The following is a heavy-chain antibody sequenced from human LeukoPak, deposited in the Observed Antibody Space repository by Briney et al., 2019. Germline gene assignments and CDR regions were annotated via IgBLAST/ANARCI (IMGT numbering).Heavy chain of an antibody. V-gene: IGHV1-69*13. CDR1: GGTFSSYA. J-gene: IGHJ3*02. D-gene: IGHD3-22*01. Sequence: SVKVSCKASGGTFSSYAISWVRQAPGQGLEWMGGIIPIFDTANYAQKFQGRVTITADESTSTAYMELSSLRSEDTAVYYCAREASSVVVIDDAFDIWGQGTMVTVSS. CDR2: IIPIFDTA. CDR3: AREASSVVVIDDAFDI.